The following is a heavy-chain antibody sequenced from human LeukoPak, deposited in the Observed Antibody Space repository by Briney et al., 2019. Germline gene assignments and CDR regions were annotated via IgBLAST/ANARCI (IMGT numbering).Heavy chain of an antibody. J-gene: IGHJ4*02. CDR2: ISYDGSNK. CDR1: GFTFSSYG. CDR3: ARDLVTMVRGVYKPYYFDY. Sequence: GGSLRLSCAASGFTFSSYGMHWVRQAPGKGLEWVAVISYDGSNKYYADSVKGRFTISRDNAKNSLYLQMNSLRAEDTAVYYCARDLVTMVRGVYKPYYFDYWGQGTLVTVSS. V-gene: IGHV3-30*03. D-gene: IGHD3-10*01.